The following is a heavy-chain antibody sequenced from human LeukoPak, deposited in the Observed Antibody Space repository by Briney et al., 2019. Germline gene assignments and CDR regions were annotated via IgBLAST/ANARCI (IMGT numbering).Heavy chain of an antibody. D-gene: IGHD6-13*01. V-gene: IGHV4-39*01. CDR2: IYYSGST. CDR3: ARRQRPIAAATDY. Sequence: WETLSLTCTVSGGSISSSSYYWGWIRQPPGKGLEWIGSIYYSGSTYYNPSLKSRVTISVDTSKNQFSLKLSSVTAADTAVYYCARRQRPIAAATDYWGQGTLVTVSS. CDR1: GGSISSSSYY. J-gene: IGHJ4*02.